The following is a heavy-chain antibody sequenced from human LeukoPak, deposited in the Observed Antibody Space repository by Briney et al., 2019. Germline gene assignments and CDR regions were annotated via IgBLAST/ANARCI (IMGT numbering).Heavy chain of an antibody. Sequence: ASVKVSCKASGYTFTSYYMHWVRQAPGQGLEWMGIINPSGGSTSYAQKFQGRVTMTRDTSTSTVYMELSSLRSEDTAVYYCARGVSWFGELMSWAYYYYYMDVWGKGTTATVSS. D-gene: IGHD3-10*01. CDR1: GYTFTSYY. CDR2: INPSGGST. V-gene: IGHV1-46*01. J-gene: IGHJ6*03. CDR3: ARGVSWFGELMSWAYYYYYMDV.